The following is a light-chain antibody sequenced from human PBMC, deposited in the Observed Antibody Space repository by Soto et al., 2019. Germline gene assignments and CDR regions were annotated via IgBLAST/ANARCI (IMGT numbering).Light chain of an antibody. V-gene: IGKV3-11*01. CDR1: QNVNNH. Sequence: EIVLTQSPATLSLSPGERATLSCKASQNVNNHLVWYQQKSGQAPRLVIYDTSTRASDFPARFSGRGSGTDCTLTISSLEPEDFAVYYCQQRTSWPPTFGQGTRLDIK. CDR3: QQRTSWPPT. CDR2: DTS. J-gene: IGKJ5*01.